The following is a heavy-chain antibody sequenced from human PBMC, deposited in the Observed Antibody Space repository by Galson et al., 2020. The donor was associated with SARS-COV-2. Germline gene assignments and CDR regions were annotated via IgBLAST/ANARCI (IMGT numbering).Heavy chain of an antibody. J-gene: IGHJ5*02. V-gene: IGHV4-4*07. D-gene: IGHD3-10*01. CDR3: ARDWAWGRGGFGETALNWFDP. CDR1: GGSISSYY. CDR2: IYTSGST. Sequence: SETLSLTCTVSGGSISSYYWSWIRQPAGKGLEWIGRIYTSGSTNYNPSLKSRVTMSVDTSKNQYPLKLSSVTAADTAGYYCARDWAWGRGGFGETALNWFDPWGQGTLVTVSS.